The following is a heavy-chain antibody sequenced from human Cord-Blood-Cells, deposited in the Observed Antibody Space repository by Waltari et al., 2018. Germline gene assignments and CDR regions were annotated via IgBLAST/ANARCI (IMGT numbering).Heavy chain of an antibody. V-gene: IGHV4-34*01. CDR2: INHSGST. Sequence: QVQLQQWGAGLLKPSETLSLTCAGYGGSFGVYSWSWIPQPPGKGLEWIGEINHSGSTNYNPSLKSRVTISVDTSKNQFSLKLSSVTAADTAVYYCARGVGYYDYWGQGTLVTVSS. CDR1: GGSFGVYS. D-gene: IGHD3-10*01. CDR3: ARGVGYYDY. J-gene: IGHJ4*02.